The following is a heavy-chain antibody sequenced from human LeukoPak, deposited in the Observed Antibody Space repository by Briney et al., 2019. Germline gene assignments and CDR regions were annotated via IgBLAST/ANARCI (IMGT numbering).Heavy chain of an antibody. CDR1: GFTISSYA. CDR3: AKVGATNARGFDY. Sequence: PAGSLTLSCAASGFTISSYAMSWVRQAPGKGLEWVSAISGSGGSTYYADSVKGRFTISRDNSKNTLYLQMNSLRAEDTAVYYCAKVGATNARGFDYWGQGTLVTVSS. CDR2: ISGSGGST. J-gene: IGHJ4*02. D-gene: IGHD1-26*01. V-gene: IGHV3-23*01.